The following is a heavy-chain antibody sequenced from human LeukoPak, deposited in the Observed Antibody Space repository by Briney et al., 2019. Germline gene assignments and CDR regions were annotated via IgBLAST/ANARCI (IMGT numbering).Heavy chain of an antibody. J-gene: IGHJ4*02. CDR2: ISDDGSKK. CDR3: AREGGYCSSTTCYFDS. CDR1: GFTFSSYS. D-gene: IGHD2-2*01. Sequence: GRSLRLSCAASGFTFSSYSMHWVRPAPGKGLEGVAVISDDGSKKSYADSVKGRFTVSRDNSKNTLYLQMNSPRVEDTAVYYCAREGGYCSSTTCYFDSWGQGTLVTVSS. V-gene: IGHV3-30-3*01.